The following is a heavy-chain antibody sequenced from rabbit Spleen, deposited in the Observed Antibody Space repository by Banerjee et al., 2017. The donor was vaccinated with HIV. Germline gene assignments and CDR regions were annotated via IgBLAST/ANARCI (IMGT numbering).Heavy chain of an antibody. CDR1: GLDFSGDSY. Sequence: QSLEESGGGLVKPGASLTLTCKASGLDFSGDSYDSYMCWVRQAPGKGLEWIACINIVTGKTVYASWAKGRFIMSRTSSTTVFLQMTSLTAADTATYFCARDAATSFSSYGMDLWGQGTLVTVS. CDR3: ARDAATSFSSYGMDL. J-gene: IGHJ6*01. CDR2: INIVTGKT. D-gene: IGHD8-1*01. V-gene: IGHV1S40*01.